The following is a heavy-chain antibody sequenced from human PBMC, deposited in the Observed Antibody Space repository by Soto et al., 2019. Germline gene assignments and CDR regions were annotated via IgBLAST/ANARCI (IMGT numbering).Heavy chain of an antibody. Sequence: SETLSLTCAVSGGSISSGGYSWSWIRQPPGKGLEWIGYIYHSGSTYYNPSLKSRVTISVDRSKNQFSLELSSVTAADTAVYYCARGAFDSSGYYLDYWGQGTLVTVSS. J-gene: IGHJ4*02. V-gene: IGHV4-30-2*01. D-gene: IGHD3-22*01. CDR1: GGSISSGGYS. CDR3: ARGAFDSSGYYLDY. CDR2: IYHSGST.